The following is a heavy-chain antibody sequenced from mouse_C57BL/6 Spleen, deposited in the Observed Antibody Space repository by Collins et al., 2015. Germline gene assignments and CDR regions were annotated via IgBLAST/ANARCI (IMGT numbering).Heavy chain of an antibody. V-gene: IGHV1-82*01. CDR3: AAPGTPIAY. CDR2: IYPGDGDT. D-gene: IGHD4-1*01. CDR1: GYAFSSSW. J-gene: IGHJ3*01. Sequence: QVQLQQSGPELVKPGASVKISCKASGYAFSSSWMNWVKQRPGKGLEWIGRIYPGDGDTNYDGKFKGKATLTADKSSSTAYMQLSILTSEDSAVYFCAAPGTPIAYWGQGTLATVSA.